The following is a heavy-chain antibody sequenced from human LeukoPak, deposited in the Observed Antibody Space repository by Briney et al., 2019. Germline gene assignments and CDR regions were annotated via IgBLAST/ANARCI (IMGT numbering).Heavy chain of an antibody. D-gene: IGHD6-13*01. CDR2: ISYDGSNK. Sequence: GGSLRLSCAASKFTFSSYGMHWVRQAPGKGLEWVAVISYDGSNKYYADSVKGRFTISRDNSKNTLYLQMNSLRAEDTAVYYCARDRSSSWYTCWFDPWGQGTLVTVSS. V-gene: IGHV3-30*19. CDR3: ARDRSSSWYTCWFDP. CDR1: KFTFSSYG. J-gene: IGHJ5*02.